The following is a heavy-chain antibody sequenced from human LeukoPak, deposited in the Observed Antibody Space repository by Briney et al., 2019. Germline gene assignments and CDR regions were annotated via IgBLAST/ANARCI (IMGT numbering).Heavy chain of an antibody. CDR1: GGSFSGYY. J-gene: IGHJ6*02. V-gene: IGHV4-34*01. D-gene: IGHD3-22*01. Sequence: SETLSLTCAVYGGSFSGYYWSWIRQPPGKGLEWIGEINHSGSTNYNPSLKSRVTISVDTSKNQFSLKLSSVTAADTAVYYCARERIVVVIMDYYYYGMDVWGQGTTVTVSS. CDR3: ARERIVVVIMDYYYYGMDV. CDR2: INHSGST.